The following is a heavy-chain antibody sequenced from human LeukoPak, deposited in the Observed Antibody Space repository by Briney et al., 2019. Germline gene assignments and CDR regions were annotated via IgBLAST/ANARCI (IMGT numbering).Heavy chain of an antibody. D-gene: IGHD2-15*01. CDR1: GGSISSSSYY. J-gene: IGHJ5*02. CDR3: APVGGDCSGGSCYSEWFDP. Sequence: SETLSLTCTVSGGSISSSSYYWGWIRQPPGKGLEWIGSIYYSGSTHYNPSLKSRVTISVDTSKNQFSLKLSSVTAADTAVYYCAPVGGDCSGGSCYSEWFDPWGQGTLVTVSS. CDR2: IYYSGST. V-gene: IGHV4-39*01.